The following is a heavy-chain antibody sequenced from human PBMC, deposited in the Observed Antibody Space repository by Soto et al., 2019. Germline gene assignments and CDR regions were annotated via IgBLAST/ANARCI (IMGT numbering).Heavy chain of an antibody. V-gene: IGHV3-23*01. D-gene: IGHD6-13*01. CDR1: GFTFSSYA. J-gene: IGHJ4*02. CDR3: AKVSYSSRWYFDY. Sequence: EVQLLESGGGLVQPGGSLRLSCAASGFTFSSYAMNWVRQAPGKGLELVSGISGSGGSTYYADSVKGRFTFSRDNSKNTLYLRMNSLRAEDTAVYFCAKVSYSSRWYFDYWGQGTLVTVS. CDR2: ISGSGGST.